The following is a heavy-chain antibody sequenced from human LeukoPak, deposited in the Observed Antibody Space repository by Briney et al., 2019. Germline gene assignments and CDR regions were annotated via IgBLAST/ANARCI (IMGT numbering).Heavy chain of an antibody. CDR3: ARGVGVRGVIPSRSYYYGMDV. Sequence: PSETLSLTCAVYGGFFSGYYWSWIRQPPGKGLEWIGEINHSGSTNYNPSLKSRVTISVDTSKNQFSLKLSSVTAADTAVYYCARGVGVRGVIPSRSYYYGMDVWGQGTTVTVSS. D-gene: IGHD3-10*01. CDR1: GGFFSGYY. J-gene: IGHJ6*02. CDR2: INHSGST. V-gene: IGHV4-34*01.